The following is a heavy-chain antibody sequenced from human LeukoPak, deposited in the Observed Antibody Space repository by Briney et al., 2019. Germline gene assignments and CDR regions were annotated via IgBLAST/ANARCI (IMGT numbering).Heavy chain of an antibody. CDR3: ARVRSGYSHENYFDY. CDR1: GFTFRNYE. Sequence: GGSLRLSCAASGFTFRNYEMNWVHQAPGKGLEWVSYISGSGSTIYYADSVKGRFTISRDNAKASLYLQMNSLRAEDTAVYYCARVRSGYSHENYFDYWGQGTLVTVSS. CDR2: ISGSGSTI. D-gene: IGHD5-18*01. V-gene: IGHV3-48*03. J-gene: IGHJ4*02.